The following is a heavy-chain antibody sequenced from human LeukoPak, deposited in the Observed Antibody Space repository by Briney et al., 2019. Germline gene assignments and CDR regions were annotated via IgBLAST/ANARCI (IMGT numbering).Heavy chain of an antibody. Sequence: GASVKVSCRASGYTFTGYYMHWVRQAPGQGLEWMGWINPNSGGTNYAQKFQGRVTMTRDTSISTAYMELSRLRSDDTAVYYCARDGLLYYDFWSGYYTGISYYYYMDVWGKGTTVTVSS. CDR3: ARDGLLYYDFWSGYYTGISYYYYMDV. CDR2: INPNSGGT. D-gene: IGHD3-3*01. CDR1: GYTFTGYY. V-gene: IGHV1-2*02. J-gene: IGHJ6*03.